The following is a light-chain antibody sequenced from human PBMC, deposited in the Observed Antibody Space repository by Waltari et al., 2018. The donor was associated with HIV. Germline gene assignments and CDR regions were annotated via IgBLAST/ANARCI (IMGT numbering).Light chain of an antibody. Sequence: QSALTQPASVSGSPAQSITIPCTGTSSDVGGYHYVSWYQQHPGKAPKLMIYDVSKRPSGVSNRFSGSKSGNTASLTISGLQAEDEADYYCCSYAGSSTFWVFGGGTKLTVL. V-gene: IGLV2-23*02. CDR3: CSYAGSSTFWV. CDR1: SSDVGGYHY. CDR2: DVS. J-gene: IGLJ3*02.